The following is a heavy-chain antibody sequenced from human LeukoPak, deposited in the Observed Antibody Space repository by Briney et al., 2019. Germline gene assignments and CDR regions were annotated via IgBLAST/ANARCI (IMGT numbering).Heavy chain of an antibody. D-gene: IGHD3-3*01. V-gene: IGHV3-7*01. J-gene: IGHJ4*02. CDR1: GFTFSSYW. CDR3: ARGATDYDFWSGYYPDY. CDR2: IKQDGSEK. Sequence: PGGSLRLSCAASGFTFSSYWMSWVRQAPGKGLEWVANIKQDGSEKYYVDSVKGRFTISRDNAKNSLYLQMNSLRAEDTVVYYCARGATDYDFWSGYYPDYWGQGTLVTVSS.